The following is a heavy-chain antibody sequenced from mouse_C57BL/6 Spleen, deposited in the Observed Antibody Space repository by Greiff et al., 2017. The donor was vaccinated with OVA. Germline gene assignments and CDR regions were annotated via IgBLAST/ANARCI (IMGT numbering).Heavy chain of an antibody. CDR2: ILPGGGST. V-gene: IGHV1-9*01. CDR3: ARRGRFAY. J-gene: IGHJ3*01. Sequence: QVQLQQSGAELMKPGASVKLSCKATGYTLTGYGLEWVKQRPGHGLEWIGEILPGGGSTTYNEKFKGKATFTADTSSNTAYMQLSSLTTEDSAIYYCARRGRFAYWGQGTLVTVSA. CDR1: GYTLTGYG.